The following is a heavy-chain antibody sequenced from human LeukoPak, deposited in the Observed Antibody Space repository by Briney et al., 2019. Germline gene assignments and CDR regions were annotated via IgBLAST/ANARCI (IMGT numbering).Heavy chain of an antibody. CDR3: ARDGEGKLGISAFDV. D-gene: IGHD7-27*01. CDR2: IIPILGIA. V-gene: IGHV1-69*04. CDR1: GGTFSSYA. Sequence: GASVKVSCTSSGGTFSSYAISWVRQAPGQGLEWMGRIIPILGIANYAQKFQGRVTITADKSTSTAYMELSSLRSEDTAVYYCARDGEGKLGISAFDVWSQGTMVTVSS. J-gene: IGHJ3*01.